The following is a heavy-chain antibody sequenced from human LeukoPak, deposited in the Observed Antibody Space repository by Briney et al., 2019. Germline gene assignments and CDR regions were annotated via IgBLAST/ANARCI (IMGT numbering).Heavy chain of an antibody. CDR2: FVVGSGNT. J-gene: IGHJ4*02. D-gene: IGHD6-6*01. CDR3: AAEAPPIAALGY. V-gene: IGHV1-58*01. CDR1: GFTFSTSA. Sequence: GASVKVSCKASGFTFSTSAVQWVRQARGHRLEWIGWFVVGSGNTNYAQKFQERVTITRDMSTSTAYMELSSLRSEDTAVYYCAAEAPPIAALGYWGQGTLVTVSS.